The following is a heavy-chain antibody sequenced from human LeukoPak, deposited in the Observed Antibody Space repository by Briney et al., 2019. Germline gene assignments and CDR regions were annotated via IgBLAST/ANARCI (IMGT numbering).Heavy chain of an antibody. Sequence: GGSLRLSCSASGFTFSNHWMNWVRRVQGKGLEWVANINKDGSEKNYVDSVKGRFTISRDNAKNSLYLQMNHLRPEDTAVYYCARQDHGPDYWGQGTLVTVSS. CDR2: INKDGSEK. CDR3: ARQDHGPDY. D-gene: IGHD1-14*01. V-gene: IGHV3-7*01. CDR1: GFTFSNHW. J-gene: IGHJ4*02.